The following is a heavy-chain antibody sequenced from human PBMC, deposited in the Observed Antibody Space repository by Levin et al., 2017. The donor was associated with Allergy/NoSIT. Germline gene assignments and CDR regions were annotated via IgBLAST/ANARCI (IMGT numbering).Heavy chain of an antibody. Sequence: GGSLRLSCAASGFTVSSNYMSWVRQAPGKGLEWVSVIYSGGSTYYADSVKGRFTISRDNSKNTLYLQMNSLRAEDTAVYYCASASDILTEGHSNWGQGTLVTVSS. CDR2: IYSGGST. J-gene: IGHJ4*02. CDR3: ASASDILTEGHSN. CDR1: GFTVSSNY. V-gene: IGHV3-66*01. D-gene: IGHD3-9*01.